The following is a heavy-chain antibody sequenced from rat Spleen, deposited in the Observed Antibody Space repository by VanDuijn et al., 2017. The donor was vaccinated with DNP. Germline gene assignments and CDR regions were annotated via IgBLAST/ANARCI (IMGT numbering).Heavy chain of an antibody. CDR3: TTGYYGYWFTY. J-gene: IGHJ3*01. D-gene: IGHD1-6*01. CDR1: GFTFSNYG. CDR2: ISPSGGSI. V-gene: IGHV5-19*01. Sequence: EVQLVESGGGLVQPGGSMKLSCAASGFTFSNYGMHWIRQAPTKGLEWVASISPSGGSIYYRDSVRGRFTISRDNAKSTLYLQMDSLRSEDTATYYCTTGYYGYWFTYWGQGTLVTVSS.